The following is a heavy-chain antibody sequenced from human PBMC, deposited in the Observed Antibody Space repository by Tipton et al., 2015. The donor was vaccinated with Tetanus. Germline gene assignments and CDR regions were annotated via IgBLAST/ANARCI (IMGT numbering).Heavy chain of an antibody. Sequence: TLSLTCTVSGASIRGGTFYWGWIRQPPGKGLEWIGSIYESGDTYYIPSLKSRVTISVDPSTNQFSLTLNSMAAADTGVYYCARHQSGYFTPFDYWGQGKLVTVSS. CDR1: GASIRGGTFY. CDR3: ARHQSGYFTPFDY. CDR2: IYESGDT. J-gene: IGHJ4*02. D-gene: IGHD3-3*01. V-gene: IGHV4-39*01.